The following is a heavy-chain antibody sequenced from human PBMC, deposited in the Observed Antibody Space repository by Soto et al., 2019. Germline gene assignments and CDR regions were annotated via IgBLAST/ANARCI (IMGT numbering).Heavy chain of an antibody. CDR1: GYSFTSNW. CDR3: ARRGAFPSHHFDA. J-gene: IGHJ4*02. CDR2: IYPHDSDT. Sequence: GESLKISCKGSGYSFTSNWIGWVRQMPGKGLEWMGIIYPHDSDTRYSPSFQGQVTISADKSISPAYLQWDSLKDSDSATYYCARRGAFPSHHFDAWGQGTVVTVFS. V-gene: IGHV5-51*01.